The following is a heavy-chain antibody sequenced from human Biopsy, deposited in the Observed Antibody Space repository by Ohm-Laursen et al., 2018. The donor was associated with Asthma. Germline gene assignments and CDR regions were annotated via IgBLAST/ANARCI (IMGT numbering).Heavy chain of an antibody. Sequence: GTLSLTCTVSGVSIRSYYWTWIRQPPGTGLEWIGNIHYSGSTYSNPSLESRVTISVDTSKKQISLRLSSVIAADTAVYYCAGFCSGGNCPDHWGQGTLVTASS. V-gene: IGHV4-59*01. CDR1: GVSIRSYY. CDR2: IHYSGST. D-gene: IGHD2-15*01. J-gene: IGHJ4*02. CDR3: AGFCSGGNCPDH.